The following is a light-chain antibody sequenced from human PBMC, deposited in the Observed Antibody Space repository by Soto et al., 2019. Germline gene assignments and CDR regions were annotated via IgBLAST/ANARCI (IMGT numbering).Light chain of an antibody. CDR2: GNS. CDR3: QSYDSSLSGSRV. J-gene: IGLJ2*01. Sequence: QSVLTQPPSVSGAPGQRVTISCTGSSSNIGAVYDVHWYQQLPGTAPKLLIYGNSNRPSGVPDRFSGSKSGTAGALAITGLQAEDEADYYCQSYDSSLSGSRVFGVGTKLTVL. V-gene: IGLV1-40*01. CDR1: SSNIGAVYD.